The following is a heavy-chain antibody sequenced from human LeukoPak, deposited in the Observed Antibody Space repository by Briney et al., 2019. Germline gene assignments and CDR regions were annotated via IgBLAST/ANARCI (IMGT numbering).Heavy chain of an antibody. CDR3: ARDPLKRAFDI. CDR1: GFTFSSYS. Sequence: GGSLRLSCAASGFTFSSYSMNWVRQAPGKGLEWVSFISSRSSYIYYADSVKGRFTISRDNAKNSLYLQMNSLRAEDTAVYYCARDPLKRAFDIWGQGTMVTVSS. CDR2: ISSRSSYI. V-gene: IGHV3-21*01. J-gene: IGHJ3*02.